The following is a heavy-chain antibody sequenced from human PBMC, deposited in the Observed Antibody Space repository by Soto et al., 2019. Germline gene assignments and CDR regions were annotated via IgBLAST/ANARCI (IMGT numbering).Heavy chain of an antibody. CDR3: ARGGYYDFWSALGWFDP. V-gene: IGHV4-34*01. J-gene: IGHJ5*02. D-gene: IGHD3-3*01. Sequence: PSETLSLTCAVYGGSFSGYYWSWIRQPPGKGLEWIGEINHSGSTNYNPSLKSRVTIPVDTSKNQFSLKLSSVTAADTAVYYCARGGYYDFWSALGWFDPWGQGTLVTVSS. CDR2: INHSGST. CDR1: GGSFSGYY.